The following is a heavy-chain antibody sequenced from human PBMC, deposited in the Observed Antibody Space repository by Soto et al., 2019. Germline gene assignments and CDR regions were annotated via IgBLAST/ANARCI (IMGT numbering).Heavy chain of an antibody. CDR2: IYPGDSDT. CDR3: AKYRDHGMDV. D-gene: IGHD5-12*01. V-gene: IGHV5-51*01. CDR1: GYSFINYW. Sequence: GESLKISCKGSGYSFINYWIGWVRQLPGKGLEWMGIIYPGDSDTRYSLSFQGQVTVSVDKSISTAYLQWSSLKASDTAMYYCAKYRDHGMDVWGQGTTVTVSS. J-gene: IGHJ6*02.